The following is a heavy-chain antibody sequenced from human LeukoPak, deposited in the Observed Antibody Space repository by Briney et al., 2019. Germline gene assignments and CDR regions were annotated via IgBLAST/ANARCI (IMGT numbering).Heavy chain of an antibody. CDR2: INPNSGGT. CDR1: GYTFTGYY. J-gene: IGHJ4*02. CDR3: ASEPQERGPPDY. D-gene: IGHD5-24*01. Sequence: VSVKVSCKASGYTFTGYYMHWVRQAPGQGLEWMGWINPNSGGTNYAQKFQGRVTMTRDTSISTAYMELSRLRSDDTAVYYCASEPQERGPPDYWGQGTLVTVSS. V-gene: IGHV1-2*02.